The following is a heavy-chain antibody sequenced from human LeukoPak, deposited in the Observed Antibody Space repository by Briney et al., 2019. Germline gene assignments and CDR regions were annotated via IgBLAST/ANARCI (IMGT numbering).Heavy chain of an antibody. CDR3: TTIGLSGYYDSRGYYYFDH. CDR2: IKRKSDGGTT. D-gene: IGHD3-22*01. V-gene: IGHV3-15*01. CDR1: GFTFSNAW. Sequence: GGSLRLSCAASGFTFSNAWMSWVRQAPGKGLEGIGRIKRKSDGGTTDYAAPMKGRSTILRDDSTTTLYLQVNSLTTEDTAVYYCTTIGLSGYYDSRGYYYFDHWGQGTLVTVSS. J-gene: IGHJ4*02.